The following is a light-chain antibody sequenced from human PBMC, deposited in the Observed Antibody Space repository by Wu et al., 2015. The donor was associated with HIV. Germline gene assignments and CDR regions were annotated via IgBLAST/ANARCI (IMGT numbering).Light chain of an antibody. V-gene: IGKV1-5*03. CDR3: QHYDSYPYS. CDR2: KAS. J-gene: IGKJ2*01. Sequence: DIQMTQSPSSVSASVGDRVTITCRASQGISSWLAWYQQKPGKAPNLLIYKASSLAGGVPSRFGGSGSGTEFTLTISSLQPDDFATYYCQHYDSYPYSFGQGTKLEI. CDR1: QGISSW.